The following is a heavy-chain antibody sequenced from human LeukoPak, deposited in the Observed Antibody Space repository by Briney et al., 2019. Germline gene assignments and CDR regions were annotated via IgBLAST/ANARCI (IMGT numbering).Heavy chain of an antibody. CDR1: GGSISSYY. V-gene: IGHV4-59*01. CDR3: ARAVGGDGSGSL. Sequence: NPSETLSLTCTVSGGSISSYYWSWIRQPPGKGLEWIGYIYYSGSTNYNPSFKSRATISVDTSKNQFSLKLSSVTAADTAVYYCARAVGGDGSGSLWGPGTLVTVSS. J-gene: IGHJ4*02. D-gene: IGHD3-10*01. CDR2: IYYSGST.